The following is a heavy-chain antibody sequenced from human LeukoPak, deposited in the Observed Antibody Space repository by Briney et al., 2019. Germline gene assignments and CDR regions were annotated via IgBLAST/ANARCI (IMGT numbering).Heavy chain of an antibody. CDR2: INWNGGST. CDR1: GFTFDDYG. V-gene: IGHV3-20*04. CDR3: ARSWVGGSPYYYYYMDV. J-gene: IGHJ6*03. D-gene: IGHD2-15*01. Sequence: EGSLRLSCAASGFTFDDYGMSWVRQAPGEGLEWVSGINWNGGSTGYADSVKGRFTISRDNAKNSLYLQMNSLRAEDTALYYCARSWVGGSPYYYYYMDVWGKGTTVTVSS.